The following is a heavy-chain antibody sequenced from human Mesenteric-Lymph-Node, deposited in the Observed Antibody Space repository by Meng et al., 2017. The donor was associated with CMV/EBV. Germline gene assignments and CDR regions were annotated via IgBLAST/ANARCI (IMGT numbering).Heavy chain of an antibody. V-gene: IGHV5-51*01. J-gene: IGHJ5*02. Sequence: GESLKISCKGSGYSFVTYWIAWMRLMPGKGLEWMGIIYPGDSATTYSPSFQGQVTLSADKSVTTAYLQLSSRSASDTAMYFCARRATNGDWFDPWGQGTLVTVSS. CDR3: ARRATNGDWFDP. D-gene: IGHD1-26*01. CDR2: IYPGDSAT. CDR1: GYSFVTYW.